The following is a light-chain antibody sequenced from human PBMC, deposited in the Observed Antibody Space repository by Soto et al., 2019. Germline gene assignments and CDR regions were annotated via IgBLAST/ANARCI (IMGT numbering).Light chain of an antibody. CDR2: EAS. CDR1: QSISTY. V-gene: IGKV1-39*01. J-gene: IGKJ3*01. CDR3: QQSYDPPFT. Sequence: DIQTTQSPASLSASVGDRVTITCRASQSISTYLNWYQQRPGRAPKLLIYEASSLQSGVPSRFSGSGSGTDFTLTISSLQPEDFATYYCQQSYDPPFTFGPGTKVDIK.